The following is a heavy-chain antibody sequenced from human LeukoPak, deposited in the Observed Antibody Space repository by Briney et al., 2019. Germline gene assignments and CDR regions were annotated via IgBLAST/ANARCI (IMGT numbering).Heavy chain of an antibody. CDR1: GGSFSAYY. Sequence: MASETLSLTCAGYGGSFSAYYWNWIRQPPGKGLEWIGEIHRSGSTNYNPSLKSRVTISIDTSKNQFSLRLNSVTAADTAVYYCARLMPGLSMDVWGKGTPVTVSS. J-gene: IGHJ6*03. V-gene: IGHV4-34*01. CDR2: IHRSGST. D-gene: IGHD2-8*01. CDR3: ARLMPGLSMDV.